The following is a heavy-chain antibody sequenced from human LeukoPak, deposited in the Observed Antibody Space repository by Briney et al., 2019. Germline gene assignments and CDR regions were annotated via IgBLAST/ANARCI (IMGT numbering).Heavy chain of an antibody. D-gene: IGHD3-9*01. Sequence: GGSLRLSCAASGFTISSYAMSWVRQAPGKGLEWVSAISGSGGSTYYADSVKGRFTISRDNSKNTLYLQMNSLRAEDTAVYYCAKRLSILTGYPYFDYWGQGTLVTVSS. CDR2: ISGSGGST. V-gene: IGHV3-23*01. CDR3: AKRLSILTGYPYFDY. J-gene: IGHJ4*02. CDR1: GFTISSYA.